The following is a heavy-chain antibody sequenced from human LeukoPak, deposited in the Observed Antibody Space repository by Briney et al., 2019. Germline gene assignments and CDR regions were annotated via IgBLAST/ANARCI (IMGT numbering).Heavy chain of an antibody. CDR2: IYNTGNS. D-gene: IGHD3-10*01. V-gene: IGHV4-59*08. CDR1: GGSVSSDS. CDR3: ARLGKMNLVQGVFWYFDL. J-gene: IGHJ2*01. Sequence: SETLSLTCTVSGGSVSSDSWNRIRQSPGKGLEWIGYIYNTGNSNHNPSLKNRVTISFDKSKSQLSLELSSVTAADTAIYYCARLGKMNLVQGVFWYFDLWGRGSLVTVSS.